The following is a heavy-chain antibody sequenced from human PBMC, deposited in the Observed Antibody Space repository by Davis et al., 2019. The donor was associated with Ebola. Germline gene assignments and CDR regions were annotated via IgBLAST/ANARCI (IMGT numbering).Heavy chain of an antibody. Sequence: GESLKISCAASGFTGRSEDRHGVSEAKGKGVEWVEVRSDDGSNKYYADSVKGRFTISRDNAKNTLYLQMNSLRAEDTAVYYCARDQQQLVPQYYYYYGMGVWGQGTTVTVSS. CDR3: ARDQQQLVPQYYYYYGMGV. J-gene: IGHJ6*02. CDR2: RSDDGSNK. V-gene: IGHV3-30-3*01. D-gene: IGHD6-13*01. CDR1: GFTGRSED.